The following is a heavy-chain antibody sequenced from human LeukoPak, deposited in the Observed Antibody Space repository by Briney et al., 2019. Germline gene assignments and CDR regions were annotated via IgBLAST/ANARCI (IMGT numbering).Heavy chain of an antibody. CDR1: GGSISSYY. J-gene: IGHJ4*02. V-gene: IGHV4-59*01. CDR2: IYYSGST. CDR3: AGGRWLQLPYL. D-gene: IGHD5-24*01. Sequence: PSETLSLTCTVSGGSISSYYWSWIRQPPGKGLEWIGYIYYSGSTNYNPSLKSRVTISVDTSKNQFSLNLSSVTAADTAVYFYAGGRWLQLPYLWGQGTLVTVSS.